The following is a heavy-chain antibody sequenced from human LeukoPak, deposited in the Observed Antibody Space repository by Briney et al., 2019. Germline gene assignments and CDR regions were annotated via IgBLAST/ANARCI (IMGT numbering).Heavy chain of an antibody. D-gene: IGHD2-2*01. CDR3: ARHGGLGTSINWWFDP. Sequence: SETLSLTCTVFGGSISSSVYYWGWIRQPPGKGLEWIGSISYSGSTFYNPSLKSRVTISVDTSKNQFSLKLNSVTAEDTTIYYCARHGGLGTSINWWFDPWGQGTLVTVSS. V-gene: IGHV4-39*01. CDR2: ISYSGST. J-gene: IGHJ5*02. CDR1: GGSISSSVYY.